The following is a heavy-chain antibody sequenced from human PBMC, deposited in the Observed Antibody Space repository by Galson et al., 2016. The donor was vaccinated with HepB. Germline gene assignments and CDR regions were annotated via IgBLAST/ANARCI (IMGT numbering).Heavy chain of an antibody. Sequence: SLRLSCAASGFTFSSFAIHWVRQAPGKGLEWVAVISSDGSNKYSADSVKGRFTISRDNSKNSVYLQISSLRAEDTAVYYCAKGWVEWLVQDHFDHWGQGTLVTVSP. CDR3: AKGWVEWLVQDHFDH. CDR1: GFTFSSFA. CDR2: ISSDGSNK. J-gene: IGHJ4*02. D-gene: IGHD6-19*01. V-gene: IGHV3-30-3*01.